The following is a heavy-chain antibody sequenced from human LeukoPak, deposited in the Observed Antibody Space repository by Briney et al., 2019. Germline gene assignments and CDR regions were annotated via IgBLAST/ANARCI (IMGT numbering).Heavy chain of an antibody. CDR1: GFTVSSNY. CDR3: GGAAAGDFDF. Sequence: GSLRLSCAASGFTVSSNYMSWIRQPPGKGLEWIGSIYYSGSTYYNPSLKSRVTISVDTSKNQFSLKLSSVTAADTAVYCCGGAAAGDFDFGGQGTLVIVSA. CDR2: IYYSGST. J-gene: IGHJ4*02. D-gene: IGHD6-13*01. V-gene: IGHV4-59*05.